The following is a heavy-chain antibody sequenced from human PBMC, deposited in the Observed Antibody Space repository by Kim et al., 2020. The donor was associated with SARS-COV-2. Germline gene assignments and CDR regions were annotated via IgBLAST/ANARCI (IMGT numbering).Heavy chain of an antibody. J-gene: IGHJ3*02. Sequence: SVKGGSTISRDNAKNSLYLQMNSLRAEETAVYYCARDRGGDIVPSDAFDIWGQGTMVTVSS. CDR3: ARDRGGDIVPSDAFDI. V-gene: IGHV3-21*01. D-gene: IGHD2-8*01.